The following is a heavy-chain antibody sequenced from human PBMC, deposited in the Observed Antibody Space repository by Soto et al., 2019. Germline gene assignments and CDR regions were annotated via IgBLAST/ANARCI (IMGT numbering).Heavy chain of an antibody. D-gene: IGHD6-19*01. CDR1: GGSISSSSYY. Sequence: QLQLQESGPGLVKPSETLSLTCTVSGGSISSSSYYWGWIRQPPGKGLEWIGSIYYSGSTYYNPSLKSRVTISVDTSKNQFSLKLSSVTAADTAVYYCARHAAVAGTRLDYWGQGTLVTVSS. CDR2: IYYSGST. CDR3: ARHAAVAGTRLDY. V-gene: IGHV4-39*01. J-gene: IGHJ4*02.